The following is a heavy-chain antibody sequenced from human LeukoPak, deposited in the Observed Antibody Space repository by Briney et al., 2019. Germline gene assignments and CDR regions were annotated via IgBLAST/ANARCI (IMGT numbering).Heavy chain of an antibody. Sequence: GGSLRLSCAASGFTFSSYSMNWVRQAPGKGLEWVSSISSSSSYINYADSVRDRFTISRDNAKNSLFLQMDSLRGEDTAVYYCARCTTGKTFGSLREIKKSREIDYWGQGTLVTVSS. V-gene: IGHV3-21*01. CDR2: ISSSSSYI. CDR1: GFTFSSYS. D-gene: IGHD1-1*01. CDR3: ARCTTGKTFGSLREIKKSREIDY. J-gene: IGHJ4*02.